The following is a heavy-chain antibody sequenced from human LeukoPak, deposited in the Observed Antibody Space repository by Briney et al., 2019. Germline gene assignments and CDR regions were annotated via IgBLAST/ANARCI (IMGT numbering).Heavy chain of an antibody. D-gene: IGHD6-19*01. J-gene: IGHJ3*02. V-gene: IGHV3-21*01. CDR2: ISSSSSYI. CDR1: GFTFSSYS. Sequence: GGSLRLSCAASGFTFSSYSMNWVRQAPGKGLEWVSSISSSSSYIYYADSVKGRFTISRDNAKNSLYLQMNSLRAEDTAVYYCARAEVAVAENDAFDIWGQGTMVTVSS. CDR3: ARAEVAVAENDAFDI.